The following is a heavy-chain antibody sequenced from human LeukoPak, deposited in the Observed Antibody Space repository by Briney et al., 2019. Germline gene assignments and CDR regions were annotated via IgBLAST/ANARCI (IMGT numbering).Heavy chain of an antibody. CDR3: AKDPYYDSSGPEYFQH. CDR1: GFTFSSYS. D-gene: IGHD3-22*01. V-gene: IGHV3-23*01. J-gene: IGHJ1*01. CDR2: ISGSGGST. Sequence: GGSLRLSCAASGFTFSSYSMNWVRQAPGKGLEWVSAISGSGGSTYYADSVKGRFTISRDNSKNTLYLQMNSLRAEDTAVYYCAKDPYYDSSGPEYFQHWGQGTLVTVSS.